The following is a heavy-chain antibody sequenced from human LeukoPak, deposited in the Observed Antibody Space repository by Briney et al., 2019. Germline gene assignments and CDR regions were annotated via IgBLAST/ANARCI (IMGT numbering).Heavy chain of an antibody. Sequence: GGSLRLSCAASGFTFSSYAMSWVRQAPGKGLGWVSGISGSGGSTYYADSVKGRFTISRDNSKNTLYLQMNSLRAEDTAVYYCAKPAYCSGGSCYSIGYFDYWGQGTLVTVSS. CDR2: ISGSGGST. V-gene: IGHV3-23*01. CDR3: AKPAYCSGGSCYSIGYFDY. J-gene: IGHJ4*02. D-gene: IGHD2-15*01. CDR1: GFTFSSYA.